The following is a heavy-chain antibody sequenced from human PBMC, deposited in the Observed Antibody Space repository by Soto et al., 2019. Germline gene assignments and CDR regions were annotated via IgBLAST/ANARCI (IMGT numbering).Heavy chain of an antibody. CDR1: GGSISSSSYY. D-gene: IGHD3-10*01. V-gene: IGHV4-39*01. CDR2: IYYSGST. Sequence: QLQLQESGPGLVKPSETLSLTCTVSGGSISSSSYYWGWIRQPPGKGLEWIGSIYYSGSTYYNPSLKSRVTIPVATSKTQFSLKLSSVTAADTAVYYCASIYGSGSLTPSYYGMDVWGQGTTVTVSS. CDR3: ASIYGSGSLTPSYYGMDV. J-gene: IGHJ6*02.